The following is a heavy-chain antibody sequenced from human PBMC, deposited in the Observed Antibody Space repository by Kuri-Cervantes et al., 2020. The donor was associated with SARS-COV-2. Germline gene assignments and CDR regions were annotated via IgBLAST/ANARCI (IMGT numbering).Heavy chain of an antibody. CDR1: GGSFSGYY. Sequence: GSLRLSCAVYGGSFSGYYWSWIRQPPGKGLEWSGEINHSGSTNYNPSLRSRVTISVDTSKNQFPLKLSSVTAADTAVYYCARGPYYGSGKFDPWGQGTLVTVSS. D-gene: IGHD3-10*01. V-gene: IGHV4-34*01. J-gene: IGHJ5*02. CDR2: INHSGST. CDR3: ARGPYYGSGKFDP.